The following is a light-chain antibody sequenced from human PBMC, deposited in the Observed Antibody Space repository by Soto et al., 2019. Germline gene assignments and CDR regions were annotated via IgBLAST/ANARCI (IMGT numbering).Light chain of an antibody. CDR2: EVS. Sequence: QSALTQAASVSGSPGQSIIISCTGTSSDVGGYNYVSWYQQHPGKAPKLMIYEVSNRPSGVSNRFSGSKSGNTASLTISGLQAEDEADYYCSSYTSSSTPLYVFGTGTKVTVL. J-gene: IGLJ1*01. V-gene: IGLV2-14*01. CDR1: SSDVGGYNY. CDR3: SSYTSSSTPLYV.